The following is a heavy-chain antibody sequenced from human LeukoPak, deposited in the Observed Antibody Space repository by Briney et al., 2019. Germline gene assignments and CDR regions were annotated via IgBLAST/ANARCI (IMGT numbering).Heavy chain of an antibody. V-gene: IGHV3-15*01. D-gene: IGHD3-22*01. Sequence: GGSLRLSCAASGFTFSNAWMSWVRQAPGKGLEWVGRIKSKTDGGTTDYAAPVKGRFTISRDDSKNTLYLQMNSLKTEDTAVYYCTTSLSSGYYIDYWGQGTLVTVSS. CDR3: TTSLSSGYYIDY. CDR1: GFTFSNAW. J-gene: IGHJ4*02. CDR2: IKSKTDGGTT.